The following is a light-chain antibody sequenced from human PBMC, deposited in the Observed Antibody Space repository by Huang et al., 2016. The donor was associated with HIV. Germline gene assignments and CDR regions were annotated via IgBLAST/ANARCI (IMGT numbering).Light chain of an antibody. J-gene: IGKJ4*01. V-gene: IGKV3-20*01. CDR2: GAF. Sequence: EIVLTQFPGTLSLSPGGRATLSCRASLSISDNSLAWYQQRPGQAPKLVIYGAFNVATGIPDRFSGSGSGTDFTLTISRLEPEDFAVYYCQQYAGSPQTFGGGTKVEIK. CDR3: QQYAGSPQT. CDR1: LSISDNS.